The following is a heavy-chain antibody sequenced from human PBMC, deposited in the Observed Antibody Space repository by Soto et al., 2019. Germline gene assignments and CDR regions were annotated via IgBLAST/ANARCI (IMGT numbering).Heavy chain of an antibody. J-gene: IGHJ5*02. V-gene: IGHV3-7*01. CDR3: ARVVSYDFWSGPNWFDP. D-gene: IGHD3-3*01. Sequence: VDSVKGRFTISRDNAKNSLYLQMNSLRAEDTAVYYCARVVSYDFWSGPNWFDPWGQGTLVTVSS.